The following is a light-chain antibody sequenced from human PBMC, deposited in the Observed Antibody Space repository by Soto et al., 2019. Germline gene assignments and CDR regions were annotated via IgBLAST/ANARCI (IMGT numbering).Light chain of an antibody. CDR3: QQSYSSPYT. V-gene: IGKV1-39*01. J-gene: IGKJ2*01. CDR1: QSISNY. CDR2: LAS. Sequence: DLQMTQSPSSLSASIGDRVTITCRASQSISNYLNWYQQRPGKAPKLLIYLASRLQGGVPSRFSASGSGTGFALTISSLQPEDFVTYYCQQSYSSPYTFGQGTKLEI.